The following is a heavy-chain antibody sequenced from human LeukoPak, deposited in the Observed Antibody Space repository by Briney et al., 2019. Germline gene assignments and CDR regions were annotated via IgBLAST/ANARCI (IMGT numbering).Heavy chain of an antibody. Sequence: GAPLKISCKGSGYRFTSYWIGWVRQMPGKGLEWMGIIYPGDSDTRYSPSFQGQVTISADKSITTSYLQWSSLKASDTAMYYCASPLGRYDSSGTFKDYWGQGTLVTVSS. CDR1: GYRFTSYW. V-gene: IGHV5-51*01. CDR2: IYPGDSDT. D-gene: IGHD3-22*01. CDR3: ASPLGRYDSSGTFKDY. J-gene: IGHJ4*02.